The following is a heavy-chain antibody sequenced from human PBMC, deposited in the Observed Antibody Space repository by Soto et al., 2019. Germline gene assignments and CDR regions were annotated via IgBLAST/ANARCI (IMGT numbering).Heavy chain of an antibody. CDR2: FNPSSGGT. CDR3: AGPAYSSSNEPLEY. J-gene: IGHJ4*02. V-gene: IGHV1-2*02. CDR1: GYTFTAYY. D-gene: IGHD3-22*01. Sequence: ASVKVSCKASGYTFTAYYIHWVRQAPGQGLEWMGWFNPSSGGTNYAQRFQGRITMTKDTSGNTVYMEVSRLTSDDTAVYYCAGPAYSSSNEPLEYWGQGTLVTVSS.